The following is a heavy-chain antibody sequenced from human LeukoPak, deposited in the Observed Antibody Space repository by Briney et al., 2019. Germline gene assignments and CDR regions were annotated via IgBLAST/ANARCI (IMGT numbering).Heavy chain of an antibody. J-gene: IGHJ4*02. CDR2: IKSKTDGGTT. CDR3: TTDRSYYDSSGYQEYYFDY. Sequence: PGGSLRLSCAASGFTVSNAWMSWVRQAPGKGLEWVGRIKSKTDGGTTDYAAPVKGRFTISRDDSINTLYLQMNSLKTEDTAVYYCTTDRSYYDSSGYQEYYFDYWGQGTLVTVSS. V-gene: IGHV3-15*01. CDR1: GFTVSNAW. D-gene: IGHD3-22*01.